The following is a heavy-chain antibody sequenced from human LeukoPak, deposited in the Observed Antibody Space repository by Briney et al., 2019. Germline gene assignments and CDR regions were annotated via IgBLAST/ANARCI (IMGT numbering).Heavy chain of an antibody. Sequence: GGSLRLSCAASGFTFSSYWMHWVRQAPGKGLVWVSRINSDGSSTSYADSVKGRFTISRDNAKNTLYLQMNSLRAEDTAVYYCARAKFVFGELEYYYCYMDVWGTGTTVTISS. CDR1: GFTFSSYW. J-gene: IGHJ6*03. CDR3: ARAKFVFGELEYYYCYMDV. V-gene: IGHV3-74*01. D-gene: IGHD3-10*02. CDR2: INSDGSST.